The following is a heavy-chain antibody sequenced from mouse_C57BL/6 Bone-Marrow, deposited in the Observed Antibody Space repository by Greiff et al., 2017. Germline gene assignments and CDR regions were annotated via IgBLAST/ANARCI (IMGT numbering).Heavy chain of an antibody. CDR1: GYTFTSYW. D-gene: IGHD1-1*01. J-gene: IGHJ2*01. V-gene: IGHV1-64*01. CDR2: IHPNSGST. Sequence: VQLQQPGAELVKPGASVKLSCKASGYTFTSYWMHWVKQRPGQGLEWIGMIHPNSGSTNYNEKFKSKATLAVDKSSSTAYMQLSSLTSEDSAVYYCARDGYGKGDFDYWGQGTTLTVSS. CDR3: ARDGYGKGDFDY.